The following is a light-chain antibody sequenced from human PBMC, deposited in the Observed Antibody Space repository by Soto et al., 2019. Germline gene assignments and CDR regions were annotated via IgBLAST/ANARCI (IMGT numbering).Light chain of an antibody. V-gene: IGLV2-23*02. Sequence: QSVLTQPASVSGSPGQSVTISCTGTSSDVGSYNLVSWYQQHPGKAPKLMIYEVSERPAGVSNRFSGSKSANTASLTISGLQADDEADYYCCSFARSRILFGTGTKVTVL. CDR2: EVS. CDR1: SSDVGSYNL. CDR3: CSFARSRIL. J-gene: IGLJ1*01.